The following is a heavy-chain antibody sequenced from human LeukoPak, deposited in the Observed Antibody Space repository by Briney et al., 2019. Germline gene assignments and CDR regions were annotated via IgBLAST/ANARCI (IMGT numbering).Heavy chain of an antibody. D-gene: IGHD6-6*01. CDR1: GHTFTSYD. V-gene: IGHV1-8*01. J-gene: IGHJ4*02. CDR3: ARNIIAARPSDY. Sequence: AASVKVSCKASGHTFTSYDINWVRQATGQGLEWMGWMNPNSGNTGYAQKFQGRVTMTRNTSISTAYMELSSLRSEDTAVYYCARNIIAARPSDYWGQGTLVTVSS. CDR2: MNPNSGNT.